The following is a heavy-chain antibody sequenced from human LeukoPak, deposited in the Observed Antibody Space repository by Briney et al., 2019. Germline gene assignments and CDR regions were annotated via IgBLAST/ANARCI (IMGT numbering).Heavy chain of an antibody. CDR1: GFTFSNAW. D-gene: IGHD5-24*01. V-gene: IGHV3-15*01. J-gene: IGHJ4*02. CDR3: TTEEMATTGFDY. Sequence: GGSLRLSCAASGFTFSNAWMSWVRQAPGKGLEWVGRIKSKTDGGTTDYAAPVKGRFTISRDDSKNTLYLQMNSLKTEDTAVYYCTTEEMATTGFDYWGQGTLVTVSS. CDR2: IKSKTDGGTT.